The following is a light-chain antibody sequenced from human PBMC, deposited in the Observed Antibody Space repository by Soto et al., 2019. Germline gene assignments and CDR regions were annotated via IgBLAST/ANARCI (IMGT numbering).Light chain of an antibody. J-gene: IGKJ2*01. CDR2: AAS. CDR1: QGINSW. Sequence: DIQMAQSPSSVSASVGDRVTITCRASQGINSWLAWYQQTPGIAPKLLIYAASDLQRGVPSRFSGSGSATDFTLTISSLQPEDSAAYYCLQDYIYPFTLGQRTKVDIK. CDR3: LQDYIYPFT. V-gene: IGKV1-12*01.